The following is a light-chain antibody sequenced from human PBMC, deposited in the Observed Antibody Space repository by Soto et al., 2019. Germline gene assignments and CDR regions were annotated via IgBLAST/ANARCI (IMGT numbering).Light chain of an antibody. V-gene: IGKV1-12*01. CDR2: AAS. Sequence: DIQMTQPPSTPSVFVGDRLTINCRASQSISILLAWYQQKPGKAPKLLIYAASSLQSGVPSRFSGSGFGTDFTLTISSLQPEDFATYYCQQANSFPLTFGGGTKVDIK. J-gene: IGKJ4*01. CDR3: QQANSFPLT. CDR1: QSISIL.